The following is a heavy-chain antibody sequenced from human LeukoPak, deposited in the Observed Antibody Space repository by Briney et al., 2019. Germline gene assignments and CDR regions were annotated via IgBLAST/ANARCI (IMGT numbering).Heavy chain of an antibody. CDR2: ISGSGGST. D-gene: IGHD4-11*01. V-gene: IGHV3-23*01. CDR1: GFTFSSYA. Sequence: GGSLRLSCAASGFTFSSYATSWVRQAPGKGLEWVSAISGSGGSTYYADSVKGRFTISRDNSKNTLYLQMNSLRAEDTAVYYCAKDSVYSKIYYFDYWGQGTLVTVSS. CDR3: AKDSVYSKIYYFDY. J-gene: IGHJ4*02.